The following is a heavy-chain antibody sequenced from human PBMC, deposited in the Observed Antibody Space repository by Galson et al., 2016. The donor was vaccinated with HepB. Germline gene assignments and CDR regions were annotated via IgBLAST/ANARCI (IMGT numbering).Heavy chain of an antibody. Sequence: SLRLSCAASGFTFSNYAMHWVRQAPGKGLEWVAVISYDGSTTYYADSVKGRFTISRDNSKNTLYLQMNSLGAEDTAVYYCARAIAVADPFDYWGQGTLVTVSS. CDR3: ARAIAVADPFDY. D-gene: IGHD6-19*01. CDR2: ISYDGSTT. J-gene: IGHJ4*02. V-gene: IGHV3-30-3*01. CDR1: GFTFSNYA.